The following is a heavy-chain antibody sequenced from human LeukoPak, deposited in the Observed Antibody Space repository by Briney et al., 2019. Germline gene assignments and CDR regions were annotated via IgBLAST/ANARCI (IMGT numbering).Heavy chain of an antibody. CDR2: ISSSSSYI. CDR1: GFTFSYYS. D-gene: IGHD4-17*01. J-gene: IGHJ4*02. CDR3: AKDRDGDYYFDY. V-gene: IGHV3-21*01. Sequence: PGGSLRLSCAASGFTFSYYSMNWVRQAPGKGLEWVSSISSSSSYIYHADSVKGRFTISRDNAKNSLYLQMNSLRADDTAVYYCAKDRDGDYYFDYWGQGTLVTVSS.